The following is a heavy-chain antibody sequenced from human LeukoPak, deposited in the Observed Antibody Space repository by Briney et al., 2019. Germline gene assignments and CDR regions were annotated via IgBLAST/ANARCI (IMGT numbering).Heavy chain of an antibody. CDR2: INPNSGGT. V-gene: IGHV1-2*02. Sequence: ASVKVSCKASGYTFTGYYMHWVRQAPGQGLEWMGWINPNSGGTNYAQKFQGRVTMTRDTSISTAYMELSRLRSDDTAVYYCARWGYYYDSSGYGRLIDYWGQGTLVTVSS. CDR3: ARWGYYYDSSGYGRLIDY. CDR1: GYTFTGYY. D-gene: IGHD3-22*01. J-gene: IGHJ4*02.